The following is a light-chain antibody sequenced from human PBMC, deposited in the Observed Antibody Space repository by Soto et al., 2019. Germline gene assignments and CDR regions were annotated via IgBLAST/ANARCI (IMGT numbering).Light chain of an antibody. Sequence: EIVLTQSPATLSLSPGERATLSCRAAQSVCTRLAWYQHKTGQAPRLLISGASSRATGIPDRFTGSGSETSFTLTISRLEPEDFALYYCQHYQSGHPITFGQGTRLEIK. J-gene: IGKJ5*01. CDR3: QHYQSGHPIT. CDR2: GAS. V-gene: IGKV3-20*01. CDR1: QSVCTR.